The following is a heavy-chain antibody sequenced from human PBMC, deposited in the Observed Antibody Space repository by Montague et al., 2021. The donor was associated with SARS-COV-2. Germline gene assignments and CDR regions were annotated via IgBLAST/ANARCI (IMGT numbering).Heavy chain of an antibody. CDR3: VRDHPYGGPRGAYDI. CDR2: IYDGGAV. Sequence: SETLSLTCTVSGGSITGNYWSWLRRSPGKGLEWIAYIYDGGAVNYNPSRGSRVTISTDTSKNQLSLKVNSVTAADTAVYYCVRDHPYGGPRGAYDIWGQGTVVTVSS. J-gene: IGHJ3*02. CDR1: GGSITGNY. D-gene: IGHD4-23*01. V-gene: IGHV4-59*01.